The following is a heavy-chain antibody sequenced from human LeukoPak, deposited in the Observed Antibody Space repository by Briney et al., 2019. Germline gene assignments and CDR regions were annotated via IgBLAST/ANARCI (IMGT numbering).Heavy chain of an antibody. V-gene: IGHV3-9*01. J-gene: IGHJ4*02. CDR3: AKGVFGEPRYYFDY. CDR2: ISWNSGSI. Sequence: GGSLRLSCAASGFTFDDYAMHWVRQAPGKGLEWVSGISWNSGSIGYADSVKGRFTISRDNAKNSLYLQMNSLRAEDTALYYWAKGVFGEPRYYFDYWGQGTLVTVSS. D-gene: IGHD3-10*01. CDR1: GFTFDDYA.